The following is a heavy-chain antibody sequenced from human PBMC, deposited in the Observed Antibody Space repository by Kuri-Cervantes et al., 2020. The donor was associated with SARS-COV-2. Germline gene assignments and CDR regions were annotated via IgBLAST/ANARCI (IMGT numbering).Heavy chain of an antibody. CDR3: ATGRRGFLEWFYFDY. CDR2: ISAYNGNT. CDR1: GYTFTSYG. Sequence: ASVKVSCKASGYTFTSYGISWVRQVPGQGLEWMGWISAYNGNTNYAQKLQGRVTMTTDTSTSTAYMELSSLRSEDTAVYYCATGRRGFLEWFYFDYWGQGTLVTVSS. V-gene: IGHV1-18*01. D-gene: IGHD3-3*01. J-gene: IGHJ4*02.